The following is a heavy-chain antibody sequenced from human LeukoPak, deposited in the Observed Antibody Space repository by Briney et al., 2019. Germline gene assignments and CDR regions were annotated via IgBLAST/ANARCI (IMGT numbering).Heavy chain of an antibody. CDR2: IDHRGDT. V-gene: IGHV4-34*01. CDR1: GFTFSTYA. J-gene: IGHJ4*03. D-gene: IGHD3-3*02. CDR3: ARGATISETGYFDF. Sequence: PGGSLRLSCAASGFTFSTYAMSWVRQSPGKGLEWIAEIDHRGDTNYNPSVKSRVTISVDTSKSQFSLKVRSLSAADTAVYYCARGATISETGYFDFWGQGTLVTVSS.